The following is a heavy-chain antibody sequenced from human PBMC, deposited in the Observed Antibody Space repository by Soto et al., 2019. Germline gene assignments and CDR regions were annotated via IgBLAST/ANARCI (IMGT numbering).Heavy chain of an antibody. V-gene: IGHV4-39*01. CDR3: ARLEYYGSGSYGLFDY. CDR2: VFSSGRT. Sequence: SETLSLTCSVSGDSISSSSYYWGWIRQPPGKGLEWIGNVFSSGRTFYNSSLKSRVTISLDASNNQFSLKLTSVTAADSAMYYCARLEYYGSGSYGLFDYWGQGTLVTGSS. D-gene: IGHD3-10*01. CDR1: GDSISSSSYY. J-gene: IGHJ4*02.